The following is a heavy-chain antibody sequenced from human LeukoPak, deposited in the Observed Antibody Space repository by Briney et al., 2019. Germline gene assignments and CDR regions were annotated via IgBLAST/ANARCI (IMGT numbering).Heavy chain of an antibody. V-gene: IGHV4-38-2*02. J-gene: IGHJ2*01. CDR2: IYHSGST. CDR3: ARSAYGDSNWYFDL. Sequence: SETLSLTCTVSGYSISSGYYWGWIRQPPGKGLEWIGSIYHSGSTYYNPSLKSRVTISVDTSKNQFSLKLSSVTAADTAVYYCARSAYGDSNWYFDLWGRGTLVTVSS. CDR1: GYSISSGYY. D-gene: IGHD4-17*01.